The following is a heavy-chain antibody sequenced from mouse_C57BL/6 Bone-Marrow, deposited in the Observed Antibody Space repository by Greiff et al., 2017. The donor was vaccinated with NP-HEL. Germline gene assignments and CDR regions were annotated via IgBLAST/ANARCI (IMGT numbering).Heavy chain of an antibody. V-gene: IGHV1-87*01. Sequence: QVHVKQSGPELARPWASVKISCQAFYTFSRRVHFAFRDTNSWMQWVKQRPGQGLEWIGAIYPGNGDTSYNQKFKGKATSTADKSTSTAYMQLSSLTSEDSAVYYCAFHSPYYAMDYWGQGTSVTVSS. CDR2: GQGLEWIG. J-gene: IGHJ4*01. CDR3: SEDSAVYYCAFHSPYYAMDY. CDR1: YTFSRRVH.